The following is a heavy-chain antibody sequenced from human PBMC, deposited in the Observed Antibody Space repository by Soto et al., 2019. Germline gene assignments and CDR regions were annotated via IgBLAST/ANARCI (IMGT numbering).Heavy chain of an antibody. CDR3: ARDSTASYYMDV. CDR1: GFSVNNNY. Sequence: EVQLVQSGGGVVQPGGSLRLSCAASGFSVNNNYMSWVRQAPGKGLEWVSVIYSGGSTYYADSVKGRFTISRDNSKNTLYLQMNSLRAEDTAVYYCARDSTASYYMDVWGKGTTVTVSS. D-gene: IGHD2-2*01. CDR2: IYSGGST. V-gene: IGHV3-66*01. J-gene: IGHJ6*03.